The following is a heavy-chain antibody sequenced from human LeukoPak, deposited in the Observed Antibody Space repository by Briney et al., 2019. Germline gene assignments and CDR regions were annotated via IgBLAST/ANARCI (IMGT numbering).Heavy chain of an antibody. CDR3: ARSGYYYYYAFDI. J-gene: IGHJ3*02. CDR2: IYYSGST. Sequence: PSETLSLTCTVSGGSISSSSYYWGWIRQPPGKGLEWIGSIYYSGSTYYNPSLKSRVTISVDTSKNQFSLKLSSVTAADTAVYYCARSGYYYYYAFDIWGQGTMVTVSS. D-gene: IGHD3-22*01. CDR1: GGSISSSSYY. V-gene: IGHV4-39*01.